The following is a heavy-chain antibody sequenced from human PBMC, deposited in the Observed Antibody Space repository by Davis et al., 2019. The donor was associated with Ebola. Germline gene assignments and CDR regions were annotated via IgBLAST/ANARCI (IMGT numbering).Heavy chain of an antibody. D-gene: IGHD3-10*01. V-gene: IGHV3-48*02. J-gene: IGHJ3*02. CDR2: INSSSSTI. CDR3: ARASLVYDAFDI. Sequence: PGGSLRLSCAASGFTFSSYSMNWVRQAPGKGLEWVSYINSSSSTIYYADSVKGRFTISRDNAKNSLYLQTNSLRDEDTAVYYCARASLVYDAFDIWGQGTMVTVSS. CDR1: GFTFSSYS.